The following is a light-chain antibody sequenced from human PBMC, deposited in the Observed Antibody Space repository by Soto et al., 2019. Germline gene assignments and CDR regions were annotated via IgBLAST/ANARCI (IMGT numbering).Light chain of an antibody. CDR1: QSVTSSF. J-gene: IGKJ1*01. CDR2: GAS. Sequence: EVVLTQSPGTLSLSPGERATLSCRANQSVTSSFLAWYQQKPGQAPRLLIYGASSRATGIPDRFSGSGSGTDFTLTISRLEPEDFAVYYCHQYGSSLRTFGQGTKVEIK. V-gene: IGKV3-20*01. CDR3: HQYGSSLRT.